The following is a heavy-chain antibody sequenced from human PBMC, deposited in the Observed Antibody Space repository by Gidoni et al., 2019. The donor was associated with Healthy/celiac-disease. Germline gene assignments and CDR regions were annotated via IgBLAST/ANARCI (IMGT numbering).Heavy chain of an antibody. V-gene: IGHV3-64D*06. J-gene: IGHJ4*02. D-gene: IGHD1-1*01. CDR2: ISSNGGST. CDR1: GFTFSSSA. Sequence: EVQLVESGGGLVQPGGSLSLSCSASGFTFSSSAMHWVRQAPGKGLEYVSAISSNGGSTYYADSVKGRFTISRDNSKNTLYLQMSSLRAEDTAVYYCVKDGWVEMATTGGFDYWGQGTLVTVSS. CDR3: VKDGWVEMATTGGFDY.